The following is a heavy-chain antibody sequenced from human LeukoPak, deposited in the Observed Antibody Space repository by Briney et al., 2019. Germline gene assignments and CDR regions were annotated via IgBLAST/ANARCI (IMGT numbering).Heavy chain of an antibody. CDR1: GYTFTNYY. CDR2: INPSSGTT. Sequence: GASVKVSCKASGYTFTNYYLHWVRQAPGQGLEWMGLINPSSGTTTYAQRFQGRVTMTRDTSTSTVYMELSSLRSEDTAIYYCSRLVGDYGDYVDSWGQGTLVTVSS. J-gene: IGHJ4*02. CDR3: SRLVGDYGDYVDS. V-gene: IGHV1-46*01. D-gene: IGHD4-17*01.